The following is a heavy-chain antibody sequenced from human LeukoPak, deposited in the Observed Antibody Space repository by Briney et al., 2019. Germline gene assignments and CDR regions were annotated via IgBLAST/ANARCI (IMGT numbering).Heavy chain of an antibody. CDR3: ASSTTYYYDSSGYSQ. Sequence: SQTLSLTCTVSGGSISSGSYYWSWIRQPAGKGLEWIGRIYTSGSTNYNPSLKSRVTISVDTSKNQFSLKLSSVTAADTAVYYCASSTTYYYDSSGYSQWGQGTLVTVSS. CDR2: IYTSGST. J-gene: IGHJ4*02. CDR1: GGSISSGSYY. V-gene: IGHV4-61*02. D-gene: IGHD3-22*01.